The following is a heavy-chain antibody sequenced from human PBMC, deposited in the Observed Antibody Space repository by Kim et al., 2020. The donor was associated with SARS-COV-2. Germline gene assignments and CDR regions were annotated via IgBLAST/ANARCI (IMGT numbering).Heavy chain of an antibody. V-gene: IGHV4-34*01. Sequence: YNPSLKSRVTISVDTSKNQFSLKLSSVTAADTAVYYCARALQVRGVIFDYWGQGTLVTVSS. CDR3: ARALQVRGVIFDY. D-gene: IGHD3-10*01. J-gene: IGHJ4*02.